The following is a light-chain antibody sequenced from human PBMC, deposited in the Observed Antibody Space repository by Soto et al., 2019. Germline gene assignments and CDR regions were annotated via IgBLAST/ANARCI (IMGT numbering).Light chain of an antibody. Sequence: EIVMTQSPATLSVSPGERATLSCRASQSVSNNLAWYQQKPGQAPRLLIFGASTRATGIPARFSGSGSGTEFTLTISSLQSEDFAIYYCQQFYNGLTFGHGTRLEIK. J-gene: IGKJ5*01. V-gene: IGKV3-15*01. CDR2: GAS. CDR3: QQFYNGLT. CDR1: QSVSNN.